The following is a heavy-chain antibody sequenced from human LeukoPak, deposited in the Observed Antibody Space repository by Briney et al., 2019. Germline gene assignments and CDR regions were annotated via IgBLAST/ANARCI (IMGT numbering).Heavy chain of an antibody. CDR1: GYSISSGYY. CDR2: IYHSGST. CDR3: ARSMVGGVIVIVY. D-gene: IGHD3-16*02. J-gene: IGHJ4*02. Sequence: NPSETLSLTCAVSGYSISSGYYWGWIRQPPGKGLEWIGSIYHSGSTYYNPSPKSRVTISVDTSKNQFSLKLSSVTAADTAVYYCARSMVGGVIVIVYWGQGTLVTVSS. V-gene: IGHV4-38-2*01.